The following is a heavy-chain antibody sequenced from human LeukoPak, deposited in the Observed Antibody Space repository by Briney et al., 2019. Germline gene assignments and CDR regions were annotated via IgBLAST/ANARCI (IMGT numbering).Heavy chain of an antibody. CDR3: ARSDYSNYVDY. V-gene: IGHV4-39*07. CDR1: GGSISSSSYY. Sequence: SETLSLTCTVSGGSISSSSYYWGWIRQPPGKGLEWIGSIYYSGSTYYNPSLKSRVTISVDTSKNQFSLKLSSVTAADTAVYYCARSDYSNYVDYWGQGTLVTVSS. CDR2: IYYSGST. D-gene: IGHD4-11*01. J-gene: IGHJ4*02.